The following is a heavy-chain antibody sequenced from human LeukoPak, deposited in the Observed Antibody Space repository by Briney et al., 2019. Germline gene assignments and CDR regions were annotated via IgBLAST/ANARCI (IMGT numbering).Heavy chain of an antibody. CDR3: ARGYKSGWFHGYNWFDP. CDR2: IYNNGIT. Sequence: PSETLSLTCTVSDGSISSDNYYWNWIRQPAGKGLEWIGRIYNNGITNYNPSLRSRVTISVDTSKKQFSLTLSSVTAADTAVYYCARGYKSGWFHGYNWFDPWGQGTLVTVSS. J-gene: IGHJ5*02. D-gene: IGHD6-19*01. CDR1: DGSISSDNYY. V-gene: IGHV4-61*02.